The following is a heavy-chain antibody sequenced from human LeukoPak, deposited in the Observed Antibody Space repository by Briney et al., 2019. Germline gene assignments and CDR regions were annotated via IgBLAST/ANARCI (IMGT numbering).Heavy chain of an antibody. Sequence: PGGSLRLSCAASGFTFSSYNMYWVRQAPGKGLEWVSSISSSSSYINYADSVKGRFTISRDNAKNSLYLQMNSLRAEDTAVYYCAREGVNWGYYFDYWGQGTLVTVSS. CDR2: ISSSSSYI. V-gene: IGHV3-21*01. CDR1: GFTFSSYN. D-gene: IGHD7-27*01. CDR3: AREGVNWGYYFDY. J-gene: IGHJ4*02.